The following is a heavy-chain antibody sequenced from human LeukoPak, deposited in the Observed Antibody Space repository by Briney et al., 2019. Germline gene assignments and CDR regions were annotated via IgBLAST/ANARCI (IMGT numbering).Heavy chain of an antibody. CDR3: ARDPYGDYVFDY. CDR1: GFTFSSCA. D-gene: IGHD4-17*01. J-gene: IGHJ4*02. CDR2: ISVSGVST. Sequence: PGGSLRLSCAASGFTFSSCATSWVRQAPGKGLEWVSGISVSGVSTYYADSVKGRFTISRDNSKNTLYLQMNSLRAEDTALYYCARDPYGDYVFDYWGQGILVTVSS. V-gene: IGHV3-23*01.